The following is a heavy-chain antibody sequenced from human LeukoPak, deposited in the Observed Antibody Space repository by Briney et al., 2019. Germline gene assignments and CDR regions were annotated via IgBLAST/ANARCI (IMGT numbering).Heavy chain of an antibody. D-gene: IGHD4-23*01. CDR2: IYHGGTT. J-gene: IGHJ4*02. V-gene: IGHV4-4*02. CDR3: ATYLYGGDYGSYYFDY. CDR1: GGSITSSHW. Sequence: SGTLSLTCAVSGGSITSSHWWSWARQPPGKGLEWIGEIYHGGTTNYNPSLRSRVTMSVDKSKNQFYPKVSSVTAADTAVYYCATYLYGGDYGSYYFDYWGQGTLVTVSP.